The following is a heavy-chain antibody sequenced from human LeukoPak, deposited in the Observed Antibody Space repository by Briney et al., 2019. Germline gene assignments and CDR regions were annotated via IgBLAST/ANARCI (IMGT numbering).Heavy chain of an antibody. CDR2: INPNSGGT. D-gene: IGHD2-2*01. J-gene: IGHJ4*02. Sequence: ASVKVSCKASGYTFTGYYMHWVRQAPGQGLEWMGWINPNSGGTNYAQKFQGRVTMTRDTSISTAYMELSRLRSDDTAVYYCARRSPVVPAAPGFDYWGQGTLVTVSS. V-gene: IGHV1-2*02. CDR1: GYTFTGYY. CDR3: ARRSPVVPAAPGFDY.